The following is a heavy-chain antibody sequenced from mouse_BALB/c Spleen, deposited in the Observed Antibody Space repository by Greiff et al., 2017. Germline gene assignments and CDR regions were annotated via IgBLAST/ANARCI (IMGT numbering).Heavy chain of an antibody. Sequence: VQLKESGAELVKPGASVKLSCTASGFNIKDTYMHWVKQRPEQGLEWIGRIDPANGNTNYDPKFQGKATITADTSSNTAYLQLSSLTSEDTAVYYCARSGLYGNYRFAYWGQGTLVTVSA. V-gene: IGHV14-3*02. J-gene: IGHJ3*01. D-gene: IGHD2-1*01. CDR3: ARSGLYGNYRFAY. CDR2: IDPANGNT. CDR1: GFNIKDTY.